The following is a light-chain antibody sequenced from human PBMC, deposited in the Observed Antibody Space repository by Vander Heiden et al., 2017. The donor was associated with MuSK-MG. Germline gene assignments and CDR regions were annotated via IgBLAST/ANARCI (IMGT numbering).Light chain of an antibody. CDR2: GTS. CDR3: QQCGCSPPIT. CDR1: QSVSSNS. Sequence: EIVLTQSPGTLSLSPGERATLSCRASQSVSSNSLAWYQQKPGQAPRLLIYGTSTRATGIPDRFSGIGSGTDFSLIISRLEPEDFAVYYCQQCGCSPPITFGQGTRLEIK. V-gene: IGKV3-20*01. J-gene: IGKJ5*01.